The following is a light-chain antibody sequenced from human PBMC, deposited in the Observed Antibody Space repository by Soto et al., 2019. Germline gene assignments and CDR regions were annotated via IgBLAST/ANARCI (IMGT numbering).Light chain of an antibody. CDR1: QSVSSN. J-gene: IGKJ1*01. V-gene: IGKV3-15*01. Sequence: EIVMTQSPATLSVSPGERATLSCRASQSVSSNLAWYQQKPGQAPRLLIYGASTRATGIPARFSGGGSGTEFTLTISSLQSADFAVYYCKHQGTFGQGTKVEIK. CDR2: GAS. CDR3: KHQGT.